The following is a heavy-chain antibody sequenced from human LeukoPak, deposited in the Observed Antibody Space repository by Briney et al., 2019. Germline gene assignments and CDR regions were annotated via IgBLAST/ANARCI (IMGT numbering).Heavy chain of an antibody. CDR1: GGTISSYY. D-gene: IGHD1-26*01. V-gene: IGHV4-4*07. J-gene: IGHJ4*02. CDR2: IYTSGST. Sequence: SETLSLTCTVSGGTISSYYWSWIRQPAGKGLEWIGRIYTSGSTNYNPSLKSRVTMSVDTSKNQFSLKLSSVTAADTAVYYCARWNRGDRAIGSYSPYFDYWGQGTLVTVSS. CDR3: ARWNRGDRAIGSYSPYFDY.